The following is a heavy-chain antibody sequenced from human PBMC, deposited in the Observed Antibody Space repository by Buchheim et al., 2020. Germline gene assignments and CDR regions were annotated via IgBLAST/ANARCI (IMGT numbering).Heavy chain of an antibody. Sequence: EVQLLESGGGLVQPGGSLRLSCAASGFTFSSYAMSWVRQAPGEGLEWVSAVSGSGVSTYYADSVKGRFTISRDNAKNPVFLQMNTLRAEDTAVYYCARENVIVGPTTGFDYWGQGTL. CDR3: ARENVIVGPTTGFDY. V-gene: IGHV3-23*01. CDR2: VSGSGVST. D-gene: IGHD1-26*01. J-gene: IGHJ4*02. CDR1: GFTFSSYA.